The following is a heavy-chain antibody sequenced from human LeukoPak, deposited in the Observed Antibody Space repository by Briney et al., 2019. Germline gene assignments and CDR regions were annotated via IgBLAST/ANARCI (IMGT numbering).Heavy chain of an antibody. V-gene: IGHV3-66*01. Sequence: GGSLRLSCAASGFTVSGNYMSWVRQAPGKGLEWVSAIYSGGSAYYADSVKGRFTISRDNSKNTLYLQMNSLRAEDTAVYYCARDGSSGWSHDYWGQGTLVTVSS. CDR3: ARDGSSGWSHDY. J-gene: IGHJ4*02. CDR1: GFTVSGNY. D-gene: IGHD6-19*01. CDR2: IYSGGSA.